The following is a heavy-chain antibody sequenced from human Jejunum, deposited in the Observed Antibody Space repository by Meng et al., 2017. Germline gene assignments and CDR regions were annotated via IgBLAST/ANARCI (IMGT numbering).Heavy chain of an antibody. CDR3: ARRSSGGYMYYYFDY. CDR1: GGSITSQY. D-gene: IGHD1-26*01. CDR2: TYYTGSA. J-gene: IGHJ4*02. Sequence: QVQLQESGPGLVKASETLSLTCTVSGGSITSQYWGWIRQSPGRGLEWIGYTYYTGSASYNPSLKSRVTISLDKAKNQFSLKLSAVTVADTAVYYCARRSSGGYMYYYFDYWGRGALVTVSS. V-gene: IGHV4-59*08.